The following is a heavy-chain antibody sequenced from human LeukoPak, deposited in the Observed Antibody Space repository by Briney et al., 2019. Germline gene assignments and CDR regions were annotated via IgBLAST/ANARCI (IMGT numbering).Heavy chain of an antibody. D-gene: IGHD4-17*01. J-gene: IGHJ4*02. V-gene: IGHV4-59*08. Sequence: PSETLSLTCTVSGGSMYNHCWSWIRQPPGKGLESIGYIYYSGSTIYNPSLRSRVTISVDTSRNQFSLKLTSVTAADTAVYYCARRKTTEFELDYWGQGTLVTVSS. CDR3: ARRKTTEFELDY. CDR1: GGSMYNHC. CDR2: IYYSGST.